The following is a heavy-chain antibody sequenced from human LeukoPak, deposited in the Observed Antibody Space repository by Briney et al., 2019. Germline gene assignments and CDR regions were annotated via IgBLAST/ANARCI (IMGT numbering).Heavy chain of an antibody. V-gene: IGHV1-18*01. CDR3: ARGLEWLTRRHTWFDP. CDR2: ISAYNGNT. J-gene: IGHJ5*02. CDR1: SYTFTNYA. D-gene: IGHD3-3*01. Sequence: ASVKVSCKASSYTFTNYAFTWVSQAPGQGLEWMGWISAYNGNTNYAQKLQGRVTMTTDTSTSTAYMELRSLRSDDTAVYYCARGLEWLTRRHTWFDPWGQGTLVTVSS.